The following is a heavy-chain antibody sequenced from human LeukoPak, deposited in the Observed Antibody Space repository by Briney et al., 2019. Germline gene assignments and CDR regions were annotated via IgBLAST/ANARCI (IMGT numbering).Heavy chain of an antibody. Sequence: GASVKVSCKASGYTFTGYYMHWVRQAPGQGLEWMGWINTNTGNPTYAQGFTGRFVFSLDTSVSTAYLQISSLKAEDTAVYYCARDQPPLFGEVAVAGNPHDYWGQGTLVTVSS. CDR1: GYTFTGYY. J-gene: IGHJ4*02. CDR2: INTNTGNP. CDR3: ARDQPPLFGEVAVAGNPHDY. V-gene: IGHV7-4-1*02. D-gene: IGHD6-19*01.